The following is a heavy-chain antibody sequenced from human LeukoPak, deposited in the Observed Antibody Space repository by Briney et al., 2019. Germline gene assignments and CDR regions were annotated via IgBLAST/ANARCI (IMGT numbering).Heavy chain of an antibody. CDR3: ARERGTYYDSSGYYYVFDY. CDR2: FYHGGST. CDR1: GYSISTGYY. D-gene: IGHD3-22*01. J-gene: IGHJ4*02. V-gene: IGHV4-38-2*02. Sequence: SETLSLTCTVSGYSISTGYYWDWIRPPPGKGLEGIGTFYHGGSTYYNQSLKSRVTISVDKSKNQFSLKLSSVTAADTAVYYCARERGTYYDSSGYYYVFDYWGQGTLVTVSS.